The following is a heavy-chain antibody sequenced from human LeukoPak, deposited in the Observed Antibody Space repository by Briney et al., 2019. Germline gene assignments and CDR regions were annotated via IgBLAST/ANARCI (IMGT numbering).Heavy chain of an antibody. CDR1: GFTFSSYS. D-gene: IGHD3-22*01. CDR2: ISSSSSYI. Sequence: GGSLRLSCAASGFTFSSYSMNWVRQAPGKGLGWVSSISSSSSYIYYADSVKGRFTISRDNAKNSLYLQMNSLRAEDTAVYYCARDRIVRRPGTNWFDPWGQGTLVTVSS. V-gene: IGHV3-21*01. CDR3: ARDRIVRRPGTNWFDP. J-gene: IGHJ5*02.